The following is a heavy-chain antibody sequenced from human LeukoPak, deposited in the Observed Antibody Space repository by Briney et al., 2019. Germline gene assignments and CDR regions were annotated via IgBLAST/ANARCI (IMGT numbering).Heavy chain of an antibody. CDR1: GFTFSSYE. CDR2: ISSSGSTI. J-gene: IGHJ3*02. D-gene: IGHD1-26*01. V-gene: IGHV3-48*03. CDR3: ASTTPRMQFAFDI. Sequence: GRSLRLSCAASGFTFSSYEMNWVRQAPGKGLEWVSYISSSGSTIYYADSVKGRFTISRDNAKNSLYLQMNSLRAEDTAVYYCASTTPRMQFAFDIWGQGTMVTVSS.